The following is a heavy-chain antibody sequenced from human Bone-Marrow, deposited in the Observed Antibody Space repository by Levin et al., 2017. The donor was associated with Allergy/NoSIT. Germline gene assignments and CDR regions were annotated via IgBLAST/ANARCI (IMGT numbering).Heavy chain of an antibody. V-gene: IGHV4-31*03. J-gene: IGHJ6*03. CDR2: IYYSGTT. CDR1: GGPISSGGYY. Sequence: SETLSLTCTVSGGPISSGGYYWSWIRQHPGRGPEWLGYIYYSGTTYYNPSLKSRVTVTVDTSKNQFSLKLSSVTAADTAVYYCARVLAYDFWSGYYRESDMDVWGKGTTVAVSS. CDR3: ARVLAYDFWSGYYRESDMDV. D-gene: IGHD3-3*01.